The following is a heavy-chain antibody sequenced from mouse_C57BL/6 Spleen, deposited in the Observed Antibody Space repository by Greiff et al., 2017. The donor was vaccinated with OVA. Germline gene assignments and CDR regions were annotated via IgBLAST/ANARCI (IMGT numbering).Heavy chain of an antibody. CDR1: GFSFNTYA. CDR2: IRSKSNNYAT. CDR3: VRHPLYSNYGYFDV. Sequence: EVHLVESGGGLVQPKGSLKLSCAASGFSFNTYAMNWVRQAPGKGLEWVARIRSKSNNYATYYADSVKDRFTISRDDSESMLYLQMNNLKTEDTAMYYCVRHPLYSNYGYFDVWGTGTTVTVSS. V-gene: IGHV10-1*01. J-gene: IGHJ1*03. D-gene: IGHD2-5*01.